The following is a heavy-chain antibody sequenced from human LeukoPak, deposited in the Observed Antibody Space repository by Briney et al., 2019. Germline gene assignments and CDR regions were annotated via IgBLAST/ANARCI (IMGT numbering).Heavy chain of an antibody. V-gene: IGHV3-23*01. Sequence: PGGSLRLSCAASGFTFSSYAISWVRQAPGKWLEWVSAISGSGGSTYYADSVKGRFTISRDNSKNTLYLQMNSLRAEDTAEYYYTKDLGRGSGNYYSYSYYYMDVWGKGTTVTVSS. J-gene: IGHJ6*03. CDR3: TKDLGRGSGNYYSYSYYYMDV. D-gene: IGHD3-10*01. CDR1: GFTFSSYA. CDR2: ISGSGGST.